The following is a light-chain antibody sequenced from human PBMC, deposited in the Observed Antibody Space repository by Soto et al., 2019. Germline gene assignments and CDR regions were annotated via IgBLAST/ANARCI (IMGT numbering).Light chain of an antibody. CDR1: SSDVGHFNS. J-gene: IGLJ2*01. CDR2: EVT. CDR3: NSYAGSNTMV. V-gene: IGLV2-14*01. Sequence: QSALTQPASVSGSPGQSITISCTGTSSDVGHFNSVSWYQHHPGKAPKLIIYEVTTRPSGVSNRFSGSKSGNTASLTVSGLQAEDEADYHCNSYAGSNTMVFGGGTKVTVL.